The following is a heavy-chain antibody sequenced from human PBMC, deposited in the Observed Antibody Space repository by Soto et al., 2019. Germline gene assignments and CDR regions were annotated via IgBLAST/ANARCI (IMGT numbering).Heavy chain of an antibody. D-gene: IGHD3-9*01. J-gene: IGHJ4*02. CDR3: ARVGILTGPYYFDY. CDR2: IYYSGST. CDR1: GGSISSGGYY. Sequence: PSETLSLTCTVSGGSISSGGYYWSWIRQHPGKGLEWIGYIYYSGSTYYNPSLKSRVTISVDTSKNQFSLKLSSVTAADTAVYYCARVGILTGPYYFDYWGQGTLVTVS. V-gene: IGHV4-31*03.